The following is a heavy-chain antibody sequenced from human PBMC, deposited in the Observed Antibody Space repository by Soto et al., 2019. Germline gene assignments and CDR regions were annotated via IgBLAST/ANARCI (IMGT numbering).Heavy chain of an antibody. D-gene: IGHD2-2*01. CDR1: GYTFTSYG. J-gene: IGHJ3*02. CDR2: ISAYNGNT. V-gene: IGHV1-18*01. CDR3: ARGAVGIVVVPAAMWAFDI. Sequence: GASVKVSCKASGYTFTSYGISWVRQAPGQGLEWMGWISAYNGNTNYAQKLQGRVTMTTDTSTSTAHMELRSLRSDDTAVYYCARGAVGIVVVPAAMWAFDIWGQGTMVTVSS.